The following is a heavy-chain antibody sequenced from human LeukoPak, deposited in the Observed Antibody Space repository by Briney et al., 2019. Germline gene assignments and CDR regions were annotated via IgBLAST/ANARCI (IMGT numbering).Heavy chain of an antibody. CDR2: FSGSGGDT. D-gene: IGHD3-10*01. V-gene: IGHV3-23*01. CDR1: GFTFSSYA. Sequence: GGSLRLSCAASGFTFSSYAMSWVRQAPGKGLEWVSAFSGSGGDTYYADSVKGRFTISRDNAKNSVYLQMNSLRADDTAVYYCARLSYDSGTHYTCYEYWGQGTLVTVSS. J-gene: IGHJ4*02. CDR3: ARLSYDSGTHYTCYEY.